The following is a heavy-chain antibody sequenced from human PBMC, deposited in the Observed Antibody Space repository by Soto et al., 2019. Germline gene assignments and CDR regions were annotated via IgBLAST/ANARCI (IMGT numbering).Heavy chain of an antibody. D-gene: IGHD3-3*01. V-gene: IGHV3-30*18. J-gene: IGHJ6*02. CDR3: AKVSGYYYYYYGMDV. CDR1: GFTFSSYG. Sequence: QVQLVESGGGVVQPGRSLRLSCAASGFTFSSYGMHWVRQAPGKGLEWVAVISYDGSNKYYADSVKGRFTISRDNSKNTLYLQMNSLRAEDTAVYYCAKVSGYYYYYYGMDVWGQGTTVTVSS. CDR2: ISYDGSNK.